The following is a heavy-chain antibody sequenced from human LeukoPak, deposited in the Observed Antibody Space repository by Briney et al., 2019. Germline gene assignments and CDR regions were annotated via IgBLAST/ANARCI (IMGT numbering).Heavy chain of an antibody. V-gene: IGHV3-30-3*01. CDR3: ARDLGSSGWYWFDP. D-gene: IGHD6-19*01. CDR1: GFTFSSYA. J-gene: IGHJ5*02. CDR2: ISYDGSNK. Sequence: GGSLRLSCAASGFTFSSYAMHWVRQAPGKGLEWVAVISYDGSNKYYADSVKGRFTISRDNSKNTLYLQMNSLRSEDTAVYYCARDLGSSGWYWFDPWGQGTLVTVSS.